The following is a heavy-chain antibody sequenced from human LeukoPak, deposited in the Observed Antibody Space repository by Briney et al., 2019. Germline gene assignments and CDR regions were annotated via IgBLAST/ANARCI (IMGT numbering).Heavy chain of an antibody. CDR2: INSDGSST. J-gene: IGHJ5*02. Sequence: GGSLRLSCAASGFTFSSYWMHWVRQAPGKGLVWVPRINSDGSSTSYADSVKGRFTISRDNAKNTLHLQMNSLRAEDTAVYFCARDPLPWGQGTLVTVSS. CDR3: ARDPLP. V-gene: IGHV3-74*01. CDR1: GFTFSSYW.